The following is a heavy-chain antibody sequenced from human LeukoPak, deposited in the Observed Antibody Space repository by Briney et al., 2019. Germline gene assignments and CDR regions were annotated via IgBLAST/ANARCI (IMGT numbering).Heavy chain of an antibody. CDR1: GGSFSGYY. D-gene: IGHD6-19*01. J-gene: IGHJ4*02. V-gene: IGHV4-34*01. Sequence: SETLSLTCAVYGGSFSGYYWSWIRQPPGKGLEWIGEINHSGSTNYNPSLKSRVTISVETSKNQFSLKLSSVTAADTAVYYCARVAVAGKWTTRNGDYWGQGTLVTVSS. CDR3: ARVAVAGKWTTRNGDY. CDR2: INHSGST.